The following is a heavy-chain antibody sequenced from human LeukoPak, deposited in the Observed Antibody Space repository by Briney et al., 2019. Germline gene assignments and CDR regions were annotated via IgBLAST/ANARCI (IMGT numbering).Heavy chain of an antibody. Sequence: GGSLRLSCAASGFTVSSSYMSWVRQAPGKGLEWVANIKQDGSEKYYVDSVKGRFTISRDNAKNSLYLQMNSLRAEDTAVYYCASELGGASAFDIWGQGTMVTVSS. CDR1: GFTVSSSY. CDR3: ASELGGASAFDI. CDR2: IKQDGSEK. V-gene: IGHV3-7*01. J-gene: IGHJ3*02. D-gene: IGHD1-26*01.